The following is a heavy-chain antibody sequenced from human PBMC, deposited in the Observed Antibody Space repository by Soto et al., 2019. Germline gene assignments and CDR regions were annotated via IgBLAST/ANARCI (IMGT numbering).Heavy chain of an antibody. CDR2: INPNSGGT. CDR1: GYNYTGYY. CDR3: ARSTRYYYDSSGYYPFDY. J-gene: IGHJ4*02. Sequence: SVKVSCKASGYNYTGYYMHWVRQAPGQGLEWMGWINPNSGGTNYAQKFQGRVTMTRDTSISTAYMELSRLRSDDTAVYYCARSTRYYYDSSGYYPFDYWGQGTLVTVSS. D-gene: IGHD3-22*01. V-gene: IGHV1-2*02.